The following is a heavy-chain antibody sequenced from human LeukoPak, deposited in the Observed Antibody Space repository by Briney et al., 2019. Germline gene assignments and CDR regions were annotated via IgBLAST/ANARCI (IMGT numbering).Heavy chain of an antibody. CDR1: GFTFSNYA. D-gene: IGHD6-19*01. V-gene: IGHV3-23*01. Sequence: GGSLRLSCAASGFTFSNYAMTWVRQAPGKGLEWVSVISGSGGNTYYADSVKGRFTISRDNSKNTLYLQMNSLRAEDTAVYYCARDCLGEVAVSYDAFDIWGQGTMVTVSS. J-gene: IGHJ3*02. CDR2: ISGSGGNT. CDR3: ARDCLGEVAVSYDAFDI.